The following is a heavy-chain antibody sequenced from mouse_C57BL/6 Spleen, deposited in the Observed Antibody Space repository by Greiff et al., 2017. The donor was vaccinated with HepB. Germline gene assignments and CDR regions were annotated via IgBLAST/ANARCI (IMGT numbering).Heavy chain of an antibody. Sequence: QVQLQQSGAELVMPGASVKLSCKASGYTFTSYWMHWVKQRPGQGLEWIGEIDPSDSYTNYNQKFKGKSTLTVDKSSSIAYMQLSSLTSEDSAVYYCARSLPGFDYWGQGTTLTVSS. CDR3: ARSLPGFDY. J-gene: IGHJ2*01. CDR2: IDPSDSYT. V-gene: IGHV1-69*01. CDR1: GYTFTSYW. D-gene: IGHD5-5*01.